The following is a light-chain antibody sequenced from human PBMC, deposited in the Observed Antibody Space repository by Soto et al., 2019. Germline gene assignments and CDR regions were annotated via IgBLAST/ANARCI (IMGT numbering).Light chain of an antibody. CDR1: SSDIGNYNY. V-gene: IGLV2-14*01. CDR2: EVT. CDR3: SSFAGGTTLL. J-gene: IGLJ3*02. Sequence: QSSLTQPASVSESPGQSITISCTGSSSDIGNYNYVSWYQQLPGKAPKLIIYEVTKRPSGLSNRFSGSKSGNTASLTISGLQAEDEADYYCSSFAGGTTLLFGGGTKLTVL.